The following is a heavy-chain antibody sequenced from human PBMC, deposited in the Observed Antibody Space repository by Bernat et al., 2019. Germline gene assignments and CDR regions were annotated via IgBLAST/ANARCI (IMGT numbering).Heavy chain of an antibody. CDR1: GFTFSSYW. CDR3: AREKITFWGGIVGGPVDY. J-gene: IGHJ4*02. Sequence: EVQLVESGGGLVQPGGSLRLSCAASGFTFSSYWMSWVRQAPGKGLEWVANIKQDGSEKYYVDSVKGRFTISRDNAKNSLYLQMNSLRAEDTAVYYCAREKITFWGGIVGGPVDYWGQGTLVTVSS. CDR2: IKQDGSEK. D-gene: IGHD3-16*02. V-gene: IGHV3-7*03.